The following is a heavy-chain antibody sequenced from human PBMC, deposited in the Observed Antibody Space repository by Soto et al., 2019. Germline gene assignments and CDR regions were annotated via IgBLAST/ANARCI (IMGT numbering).Heavy chain of an antibody. CDR3: AKGAEMPTIPFDS. Sequence: PGGSLRLSCEASGFTFNTFGMSWVRQAPGRGLEWVSRINKSGGSRYYSDSVRGRFTVSRDNSKNTLFLQINSLRDEDTAIYYCAKGAEMPTIPFDSWGQGALVTVSS. V-gene: IGHV3-23*01. J-gene: IGHJ4*02. D-gene: IGHD2-2*01. CDR2: INKSGGSR. CDR1: GFTFNTFG.